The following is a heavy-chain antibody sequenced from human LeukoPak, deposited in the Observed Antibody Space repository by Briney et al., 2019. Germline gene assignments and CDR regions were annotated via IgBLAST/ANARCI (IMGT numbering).Heavy chain of an antibody. CDR2: IYYSGST. Sequence: SETLSLTCTVSGYSISSGYYWGWIRQPPGKGLEWIGSIYYSGSTYYNPSLKSRVTISVDTSKNQFSLKLSSVTAADTAVYYCARERGHGEHDYWGQGTLVTVSS. CDR3: ARERGHGEHDY. J-gene: IGHJ4*02. V-gene: IGHV4-38-2*02. CDR1: GYSISSGYY. D-gene: IGHD3-10*01.